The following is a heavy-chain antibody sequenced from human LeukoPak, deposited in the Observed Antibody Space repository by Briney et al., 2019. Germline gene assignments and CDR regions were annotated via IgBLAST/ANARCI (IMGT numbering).Heavy chain of an antibody. Sequence: GGSLRLSCAASGFTFSSYAMHWVRQAPGKGLEWVAVISYDGSNKYYADSVKGRFTISRDNSKNTLYLQMNSLRAEDTAVYYCAGTYSSGWYFDYWGQGTLVTVSS. D-gene: IGHD6-19*01. CDR1: GFTFSSYA. CDR3: AGTYSSGWYFDY. V-gene: IGHV3-30-3*01. J-gene: IGHJ4*02. CDR2: ISYDGSNK.